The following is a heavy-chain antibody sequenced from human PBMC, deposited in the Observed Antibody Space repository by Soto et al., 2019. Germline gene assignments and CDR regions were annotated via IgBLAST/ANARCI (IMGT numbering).Heavy chain of an antibody. J-gene: IGHJ6*02. CDR2: IYYSGST. Sequence: PSETLSLTCTVSGGSISSSSYYWGWIRQPPGKGLEWIGSIYYSGSTYYNPSLKSRVTISVDTSKNQFSLKLSSVTAADTAVYYCASTPPRVGAAHSNYYYYGMDVWGQGTTVT. V-gene: IGHV4-39*01. CDR3: ASTPPRVGAAHSNYYYYGMDV. D-gene: IGHD1-26*01. CDR1: GGSISSSSYY.